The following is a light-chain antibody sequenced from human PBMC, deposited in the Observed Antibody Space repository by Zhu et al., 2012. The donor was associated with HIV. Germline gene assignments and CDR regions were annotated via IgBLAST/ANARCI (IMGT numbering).Light chain of an antibody. CDR2: DTS. Sequence: IVLTQSPATLSLSPGERATVSCRASGSVRSFLAWYQQKPGQAPRLLIYDTSKRATGIPARFSGSGSGTDFILTISSLEPEDFALYYCQQRSSWPLTFGGGTKVEIK. J-gene: IGKJ4*01. V-gene: IGKV3-11*01. CDR3: QQRSSWPLT. CDR1: GSVRSF.